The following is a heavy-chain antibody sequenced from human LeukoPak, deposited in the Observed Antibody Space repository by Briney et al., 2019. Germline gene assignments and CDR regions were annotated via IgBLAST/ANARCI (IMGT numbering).Heavy chain of an antibody. V-gene: IGHV4-4*09. CDR3: ARRQIYFDH. Sequence: SETLSLTYTVSGGSISPYFWSWIRQPPGKGPEWIGYIYTDGSTKYNPSLKSRVTISLDASKNQFSLKLSSVTAADTAVYYCARRQIYFDHWGQGTLVTVSS. J-gene: IGHJ4*02. CDR1: GGSISPYF. CDR2: IYTDGST.